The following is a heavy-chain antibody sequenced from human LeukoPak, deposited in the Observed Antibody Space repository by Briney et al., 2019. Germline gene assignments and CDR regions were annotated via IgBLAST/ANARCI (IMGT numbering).Heavy chain of an antibody. CDR2: FYTSGST. CDR1: GGSISSGSYY. Sequence: SQTLSLTCTVSGGSISSGSYYWSWIRQPAGKGLEWIGRFYTSGSTNHNPSLKSRVTISVDTSKNQFSLKLNSVTAADTAVYYCAREGRLVRAFDYWGQGTLVTVSS. D-gene: IGHD6-19*01. V-gene: IGHV4-61*02. CDR3: AREGRLVRAFDY. J-gene: IGHJ4*02.